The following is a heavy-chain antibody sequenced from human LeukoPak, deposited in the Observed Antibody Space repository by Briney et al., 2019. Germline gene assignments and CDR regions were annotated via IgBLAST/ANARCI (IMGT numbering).Heavy chain of an antibody. CDR3: AKDRTMGYCSGGRCAYFDY. Sequence: HTGGSLRLSCAASGFIFSSYAISWVRQAPGKGLEWVSGIGGNGGYTYYADSVKGRFTISRDNSKNTLYLQMNSLRAEDTAVYYCAKDRTMGYCSGGRCAYFDYWGQGTLVTVSS. CDR1: GFIFSSYA. J-gene: IGHJ4*02. D-gene: IGHD2-15*01. V-gene: IGHV3-23*01. CDR2: IGGNGGYT.